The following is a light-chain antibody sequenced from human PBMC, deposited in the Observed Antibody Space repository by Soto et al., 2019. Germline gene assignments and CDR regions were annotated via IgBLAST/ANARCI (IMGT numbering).Light chain of an antibody. Sequence: DIQMTQFPSSLSASVGDRVTITCRASQGIRNDLGWYQQKPGKAPKRLIYAASSLQSGVPSRFSSRGPGKEFTLAINSLQPEDSPNFYCLKHSTYPLTFDQGTTVEIK. CDR3: LKHSTYPLT. CDR2: AAS. J-gene: IGKJ1*01. V-gene: IGKV1-17*01. CDR1: QGIRND.